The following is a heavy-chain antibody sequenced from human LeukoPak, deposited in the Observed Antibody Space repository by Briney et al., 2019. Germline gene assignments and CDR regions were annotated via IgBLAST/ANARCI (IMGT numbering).Heavy chain of an antibody. D-gene: IGHD3-16*02. J-gene: IGHJ4*02. CDR3: ARDRYSSY. CDR2: INQDGSEK. CDR1: GSTFSSYW. Sequence: PGGSLRLSCEVSGSTFSSYWMSWVRQAPGKGLEWVANINQDGSEKYYVGSVKGRFTISRDNAKNSLYLQMNSLRAEDSALYYCARDRYSSYWGLGTLVTVSS. V-gene: IGHV3-7*01.